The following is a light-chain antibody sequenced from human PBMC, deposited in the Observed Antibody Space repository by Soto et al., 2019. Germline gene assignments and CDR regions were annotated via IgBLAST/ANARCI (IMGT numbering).Light chain of an antibody. CDR2: EVS. J-gene: IGLJ2*01. V-gene: IGLV2-14*01. Sequence: QSVLTQPASVSGSLGQSITISCTGASSDAGDYHFVSWFQQHPGKAPKLIIYEVSSWPAGVSDRFSGSKSGNTASLTISGLQAEDEADYYCNSFTSTTIVFGGGTKLTVL. CDR1: SSDAGDYHF. CDR3: NSFTSTTIV.